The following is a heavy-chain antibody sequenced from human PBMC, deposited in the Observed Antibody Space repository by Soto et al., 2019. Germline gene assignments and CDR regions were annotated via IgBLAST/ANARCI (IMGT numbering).Heavy chain of an antibody. J-gene: IGHJ4*02. CDR1: GGSISSYY. V-gene: IGHV4-59*01. D-gene: IGHD2-15*01. CDR3: ERTTYYCSGGSCTYFDY. Sequence: SETLSLTCTFSGGSISSYYWSWIRQPPGKGLEWIGYIYYSGSTNYNPSLKSRVTISVDTSKNQFSLRLSSVTAADTAVYYCERTTYYCSGGSCTYFDYWGQGSLVTVSS. CDR2: IYYSGST.